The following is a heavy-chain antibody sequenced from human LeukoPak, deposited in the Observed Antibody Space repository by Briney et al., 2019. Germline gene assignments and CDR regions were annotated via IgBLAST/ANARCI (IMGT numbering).Heavy chain of an antibody. Sequence: PETLSLTCAVYGGSFSGYYWSWIRQPPGKGLEWIGEINHSGSTNYNPSLQSRVTISVDTSKNQFSLKLSSVTAADTAVYYCARDQGLNFDYWGQGTLVTVSS. CDR2: INHSGST. V-gene: IGHV4-34*01. D-gene: IGHD6-19*01. CDR3: ARDQGLNFDY. J-gene: IGHJ4*02. CDR1: GGSFSGYY.